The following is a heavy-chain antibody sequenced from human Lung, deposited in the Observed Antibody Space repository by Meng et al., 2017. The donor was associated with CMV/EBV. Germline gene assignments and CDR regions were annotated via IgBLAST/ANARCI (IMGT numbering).Heavy chain of an antibody. V-gene: IGHV3-23*01. CDR1: GFTFSCDA. CDR2: ISGSGGST. J-gene: IGHJ4*02. D-gene: IGHD3-3*01. Sequence: EVQLLESGGGLVQPGGSLRLSGAASGFTFSCDAMSWVRQAPGKGLEWVSAISGSGGSTYYADSVKGRFTISRDNSKNTLYLQMNSLRAEDTAVYYCAKVVSYDFWSGYSPVDYWGQGPLVTVYS. CDR3: AKVVSYDFWSGYSPVDY.